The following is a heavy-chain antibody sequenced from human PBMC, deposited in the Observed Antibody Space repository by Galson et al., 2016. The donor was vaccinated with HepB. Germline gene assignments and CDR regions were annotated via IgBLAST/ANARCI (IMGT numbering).Heavy chain of an antibody. Sequence: SVKVSCKASGYNFTNHGISWVRQAPGQGLEWMGWISPYTGNINYVQRFQGRVTMTTDTSTSIAYMEVRGLRSDDTAMYYCARDSYSGYDFGYWGQGTLVTVSS. J-gene: IGHJ4*02. V-gene: IGHV1-18*01. D-gene: IGHD5-12*01. CDR2: ISPYTGNI. CDR3: ARDSYSGYDFGY. CDR1: GYNFTNHG.